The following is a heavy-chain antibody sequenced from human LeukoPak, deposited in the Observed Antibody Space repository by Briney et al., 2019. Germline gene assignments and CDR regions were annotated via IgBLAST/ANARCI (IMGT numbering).Heavy chain of an antibody. V-gene: IGHV1-8*01. CDR3: ARGGITMIVAGLSAFDI. D-gene: IGHD3-22*01. J-gene: IGHJ3*02. CDR2: MNPDSGNT. CDR1: GYTFTSFD. Sequence: ASVKVSCKASGYTFTSFDINWVRQATGQGPEWMGWMNPDSGNTGYAQKFQGRVTMTRNTSITTAYMELSSLRSEDTAVYYCARGGITMIVAGLSAFDIWGQGTMVTVSS.